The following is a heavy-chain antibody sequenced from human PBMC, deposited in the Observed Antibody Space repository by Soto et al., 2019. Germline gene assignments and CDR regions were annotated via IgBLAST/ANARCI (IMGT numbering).Heavy chain of an antibody. D-gene: IGHD3-16*01. V-gene: IGHV3-9*01. CDR1: GFTFEDYV. J-gene: IGHJ3*02. CDR3: AKDNDGGYDAFDI. Sequence: PGGSLRLSCAASGFTFEDYVRHGVRQAPGKGLEWVSRITWNSRIIGYADSVKGRFTISRDNAKNSLYLQMNSLRAEDTALYYCAKDNDGGYDAFDIWGQGTMVTVSS. CDR2: ITWNSRII.